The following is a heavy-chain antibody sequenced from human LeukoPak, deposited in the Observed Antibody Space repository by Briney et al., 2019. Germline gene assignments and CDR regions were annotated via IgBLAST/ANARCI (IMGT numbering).Heavy chain of an antibody. CDR3: AKARGGTYRTYYFDY. J-gene: IGHJ4*02. V-gene: IGHV3-23*01. D-gene: IGHD1-26*01. Sequence: GGSPRLSCVPSGFTFSNYAINSVRQPPGDGLGWGSVSGSGGDTYYVDSVKGRFTISRDNSKNTLYLQMNSLRAEDTAVYYCAKARGGTYRTYYFDYWGQGTLVTVSS. CDR2: SGSGGDT. CDR1: GFTFSNYA.